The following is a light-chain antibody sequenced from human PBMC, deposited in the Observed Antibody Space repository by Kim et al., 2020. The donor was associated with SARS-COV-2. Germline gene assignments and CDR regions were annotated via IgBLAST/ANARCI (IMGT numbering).Light chain of an antibody. CDR3: QQRSNWPPSLT. CDR1: QSVSSY. J-gene: IGKJ4*01. CDR2: DAS. V-gene: IGKV3-11*01. Sequence: PGERATLSCRASQSVSSYLAWYQQKPGQAPRLPIYDASNRATGIPARFSGSGSGTDFTLTISSLEPEDFAVYYCQQRSNWPPSLTFGGGTKVDIK.